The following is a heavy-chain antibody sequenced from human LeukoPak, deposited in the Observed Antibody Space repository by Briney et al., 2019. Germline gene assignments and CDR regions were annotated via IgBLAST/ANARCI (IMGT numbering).Heavy chain of an antibody. CDR2: ITWNSGSV. D-gene: IGHD1-1*01. CDR1: GFSFDDYA. CDR3: AKDIFPGISDAFDI. V-gene: IGHV3-9*03. Sequence: GGSLRLSCVATGFSFDDYAMHWVRQAPGKGLEWVSGITWNSGSVAYADSVKGRFTISRDNAKNSLYLQMNSLRAEDMALYYCAKDIFPGISDAFDIWGQGTMVTVSS. J-gene: IGHJ3*02.